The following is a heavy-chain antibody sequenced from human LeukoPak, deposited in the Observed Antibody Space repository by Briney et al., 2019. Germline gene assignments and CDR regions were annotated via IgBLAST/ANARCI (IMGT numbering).Heavy chain of an antibody. D-gene: IGHD6-13*01. V-gene: IGHV4-34*01. Sequence: PSETLSLTCGVYGGSFSGYYWNWIRQSPGKGLEWIGEINHSGSTNYNPSLKSRVTMSVDTSQKQSSLRLTSVRAADTAVYYCARGRYLTTLGGAAAGFLDYWGQGTVVTVSS. CDR3: ARGRYLTTLGGAAAGFLDY. CDR2: INHSGST. CDR1: GGSFSGYY. J-gene: IGHJ4*02.